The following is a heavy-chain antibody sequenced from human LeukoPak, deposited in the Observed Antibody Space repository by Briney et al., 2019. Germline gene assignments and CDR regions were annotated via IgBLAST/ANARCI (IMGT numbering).Heavy chain of an antibody. Sequence: GGSLRLSCAASGLSFSSFAMSWVRQGPARGLEWVSSIRGSGDTFYADSVKGRFTLSSDSSTNTVYFQLNNLRVEDTAIYYCARASWVSSTDAVRWGQGTLVTVSS. CDR2: IRGSGDT. CDR1: GLSFSSFA. CDR3: ARASWVSSTDAVR. J-gene: IGHJ4*02. D-gene: IGHD3-16*01. V-gene: IGHV3-23*01.